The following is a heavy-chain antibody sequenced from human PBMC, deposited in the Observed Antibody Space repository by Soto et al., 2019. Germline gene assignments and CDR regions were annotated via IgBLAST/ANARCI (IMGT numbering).Heavy chain of an antibody. CDR3: ARGRIIVAGGFDP. Sequence: QVQLVQSGAEVKKPGASVKVSCKASGYTFTSYDIIWVRQATGQGLEWMGWMNPSTGNTDSAEKFQGRLTMTRNTSISTVYRELSSLRFEDTAVYYCARGRIIVAGGFDPWGQGTLVTVSS. D-gene: IGHD6-19*01. J-gene: IGHJ5*02. CDR1: GYTFTSYD. V-gene: IGHV1-8*01. CDR2: MNPSTGNT.